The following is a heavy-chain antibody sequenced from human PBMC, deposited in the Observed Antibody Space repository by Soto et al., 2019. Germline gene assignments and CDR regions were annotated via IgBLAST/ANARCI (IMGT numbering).Heavy chain of an antibody. Sequence: SVKVSCKASGCTFSSYAISWVRQAPGQGLEWMGGIIPIFGTANYAQKFQGRVTITADESTSTAYMELSSLRSEDTAVYYCARDLRYYDSTGTFDFWGKAXLGTLSS. CDR1: GCTFSSYA. CDR2: IIPIFGTA. V-gene: IGHV1-69*13. D-gene: IGHD3-22*01. CDR3: ARDLRYYDSTGTFDF. J-gene: IGHJ4*02.